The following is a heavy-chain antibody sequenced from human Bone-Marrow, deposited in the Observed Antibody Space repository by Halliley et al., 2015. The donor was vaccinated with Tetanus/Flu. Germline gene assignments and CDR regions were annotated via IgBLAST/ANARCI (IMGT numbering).Heavy chain of an antibody. CDR3: AKGIPNATFNFDY. J-gene: IGHJ4*02. CDR1: GFTFTTYA. CDR2: IGVSDTKT. Sequence: SGFTFTTYAMTWVRQAPGKGLDWVSVIGVSDTKTYYADSVKGRFTISRDNSKNTLYLQMNSLRAEDTAVYYCAKGIPNATFNFDYWGQGTLVTVSS. V-gene: IGHV3-23*01. D-gene: IGHD2-8*01.